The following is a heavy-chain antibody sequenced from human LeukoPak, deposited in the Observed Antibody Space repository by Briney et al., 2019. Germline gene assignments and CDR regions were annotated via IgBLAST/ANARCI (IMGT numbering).Heavy chain of an antibody. J-gene: IGHJ6*03. Sequence: GGSLTLSCAASGITFSSHPMSWVRQAPGKGLEWVSLISGSGGHTYYGDPVKGRFTISRDNSTNRLYLQMNSLRPEDTAVYYCAKGGAATMRDGYNYYYYYMEVWGRGTTVTVSS. CDR2: ISGSGGHT. V-gene: IGHV3-23*01. CDR3: AKGGAATMRDGYNYYYYYMEV. CDR1: GITFSSHP. D-gene: IGHD5-24*01.